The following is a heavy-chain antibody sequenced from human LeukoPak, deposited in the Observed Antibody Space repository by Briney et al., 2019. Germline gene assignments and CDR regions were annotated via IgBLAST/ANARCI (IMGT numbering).Heavy chain of an antibody. CDR3: ARAGGSSSPWFDP. CDR1: GFTFSNQW. D-gene: IGHD6-13*01. Sequence: GGSLRLSCAASGFTFSNQWMNWVRQAPGKGLEWVSYISSSSSTIYHADSVKGRFAISRDNAKNSLYLQMNSLRAEDTAVYYCARAGGSSSPWFDPWGQGTLVTVSS. V-gene: IGHV3-48*01. CDR2: ISSSSSTI. J-gene: IGHJ5*02.